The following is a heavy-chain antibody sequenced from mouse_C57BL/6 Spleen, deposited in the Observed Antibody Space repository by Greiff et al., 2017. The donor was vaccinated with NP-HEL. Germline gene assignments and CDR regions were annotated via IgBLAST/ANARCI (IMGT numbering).Heavy chain of an antibody. CDR3: ARQGNWDGGAWFAY. V-gene: IGHV5-17*01. Sequence: EVQLVESGGGLVKPGGSLKLSCAASGFTFSDYGMHWVRQAPEKGLEWVAYISSGSSTISYAEPVKGRFTISRDNAKTTLFLQMTSLRSEDTAMYYCARQGNWDGGAWFAYWGQGTLVTVSA. CDR2: ISSGSSTI. D-gene: IGHD4-1*01. CDR1: GFTFSDYG. J-gene: IGHJ3*01.